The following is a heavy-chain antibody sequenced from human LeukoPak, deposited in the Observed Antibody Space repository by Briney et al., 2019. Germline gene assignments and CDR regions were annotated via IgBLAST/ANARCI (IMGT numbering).Heavy chain of an antibody. V-gene: IGHV3-53*01. Sequence: PGGSLRLSCAASGFTFSSNYMSWVRQAPGKGLEWVSVIYSGGSTYYADSVKGRFTISRDNSKNTLYLQMNSLRAEDTAVYYCARPRWLTTNYYGMDVWGQGTTVTVSS. CDR3: ARPRWLTTNYYGMDV. D-gene: IGHD5-24*01. CDR2: IYSGGST. CDR1: GFTFSSNY. J-gene: IGHJ6*02.